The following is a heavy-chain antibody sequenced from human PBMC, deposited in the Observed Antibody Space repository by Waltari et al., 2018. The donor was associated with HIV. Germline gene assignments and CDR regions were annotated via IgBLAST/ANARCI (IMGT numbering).Heavy chain of an antibody. CDR1: GYTFISYY. CDR3: ARAPCSGGSCRLFDY. J-gene: IGHJ4*02. D-gene: IGHD2-15*01. CDR2: IDRSVNST. Sequence: QVQLVQSGAEVKKPGASVKVSCKASGYTFISYYMHWVRQAPGQGLEWMGIIDRSVNSTSYVQKFQCRLTMTRETSTSTVYMELSSLRSEDTAVYYCARAPCSGGSCRLFDYWGQGTLVTVSS. V-gene: IGHV1-46*01.